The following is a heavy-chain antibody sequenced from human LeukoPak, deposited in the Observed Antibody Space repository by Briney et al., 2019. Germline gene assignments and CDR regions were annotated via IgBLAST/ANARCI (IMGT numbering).Heavy chain of an antibody. D-gene: IGHD3-22*01. V-gene: IGHV4-34*01. Sequence: NPSETLSLTCAVYGGSFSDYSWSWIRQPPGKGLEWIGEINHSGSTNYNPSLESRVTISVDTSKHQFSLRLSSVTAADTAVYYCAKWIGLFRQDYWGQGTLVTVSS. CDR3: AKWIGLFRQDY. J-gene: IGHJ4*02. CDR2: INHSGST. CDR1: GGSFSDYS.